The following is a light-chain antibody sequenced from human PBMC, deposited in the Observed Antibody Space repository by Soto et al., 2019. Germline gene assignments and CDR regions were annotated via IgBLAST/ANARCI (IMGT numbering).Light chain of an antibody. CDR3: QQSYSTPRLT. J-gene: IGKJ4*01. Sequence: IPMTQSPSSLSASVGDRVTITCRAAEGITIYLNWYQQKLGQAPNLLIYDASNLQTGVPSRFRGSGSGTDFTLTISSLQPEDFATYYCQQSYSTPRLTFGGGTKVDIK. V-gene: IGKV1-39*01. CDR1: EGITIY. CDR2: DAS.